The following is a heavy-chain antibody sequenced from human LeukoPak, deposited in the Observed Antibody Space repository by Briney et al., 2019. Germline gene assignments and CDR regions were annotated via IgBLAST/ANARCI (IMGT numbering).Heavy chain of an antibody. Sequence: GALRLSCAASGFTFSRYWMTWVRQAPGKGLEWVANIKQDGSKKTYVDSVKGRFTISRDNAKNSLYLQMNSLRADDTGVYYCACQPAAADVDYWGQGTLVTVSS. D-gene: IGHD2-2*01. CDR1: GFTFSRYW. J-gene: IGHJ4*02. CDR2: IKQDGSKK. V-gene: IGHV3-7*03. CDR3: ACQPAAADVDY.